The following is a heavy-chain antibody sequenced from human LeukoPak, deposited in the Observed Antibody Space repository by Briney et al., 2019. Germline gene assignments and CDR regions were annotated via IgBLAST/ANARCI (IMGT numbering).Heavy chain of an antibody. CDR3: AKVRYQLLIDY. D-gene: IGHD2-2*01. Sequence: PGGSLRLSCAASGFTFSDYYMSWIRQAPGKGLEWVSYISSSGSTIYYADSVKGRFTISRDNAKNSLYLQMNSLRADDTAVYYCAKVRYQLLIDYWGQGTLVTVSS. CDR1: GFTFSDYY. J-gene: IGHJ4*02. CDR2: ISSSGSTI. V-gene: IGHV3-11*04.